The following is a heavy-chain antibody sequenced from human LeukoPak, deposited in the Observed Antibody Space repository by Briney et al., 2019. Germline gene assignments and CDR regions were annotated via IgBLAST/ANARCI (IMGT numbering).Heavy chain of an antibody. Sequence: PGRSLRLSCAASGFTFSSYGFHWVRQAPGKGLEWVAVIWYDGSNKYYADSVKGRFTISRDSSKSTLYLQTNSLRAEDTAVYYCAKDGSGGGWKWFDPWGQGTLVTVSS. CDR1: GFTFSSYG. V-gene: IGHV3-33*06. CDR3: AKDGSGGGWKWFDP. D-gene: IGHD2-15*01. J-gene: IGHJ5*02. CDR2: IWYDGSNK.